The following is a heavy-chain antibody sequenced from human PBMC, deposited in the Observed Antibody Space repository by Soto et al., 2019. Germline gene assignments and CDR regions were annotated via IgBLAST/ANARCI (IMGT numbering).Heavy chain of an antibody. J-gene: IGHJ6*03. CDR3: AKGIAAAGTEYYYYYMDV. CDR1: GFTFDDYA. V-gene: IGHV3-9*01. Sequence: GGSLRLSCAASGFTFDDYAMHWVRQAPGKGLEWVSGISWNSGSIGYADSVKGRFTISRDNAKNSLYLQMNSLRAEDTALYYCAKGIAAAGTEYYYYYMDVWGKGTTVTVSS. CDR2: ISWNSGSI. D-gene: IGHD6-13*01.